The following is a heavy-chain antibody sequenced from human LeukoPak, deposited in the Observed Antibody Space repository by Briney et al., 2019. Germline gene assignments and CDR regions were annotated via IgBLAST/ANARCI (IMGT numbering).Heavy chain of an antibody. CDR1: GFTFSSYA. V-gene: IGHV3-23*01. CDR3: AKRRGYSGYDPFDY. D-gene: IGHD5-12*01. CDR2: FSGSGGST. Sequence: GGSLRLSCAASGFTFSSYAMTWVRQAPGKGLEWVSLFSGSGGSTYYADSVKGRFTISRDNSKNTLYLQMNSLRAEDTAVYYCAKRRGYSGYDPFDYWGQGTLVTVSS. J-gene: IGHJ4*02.